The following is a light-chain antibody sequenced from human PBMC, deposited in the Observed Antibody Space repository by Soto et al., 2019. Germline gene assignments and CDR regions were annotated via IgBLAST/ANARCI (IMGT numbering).Light chain of an antibody. J-gene: IGLJ3*02. V-gene: IGLV2-14*01. CDR1: SSDVGAYKY. CDR2: EVN. CDR3: YSYTTINTQV. Sequence: QSALTQPASVSGSPGQSITISCTGTSSDVGAYKYVSWYQQHPGKAPKLIIYEVNKRPSGVSNRFSGSKSGNTASLTISGLQAEDDADYYCYSYTTINTQVFGGGTKLTVL.